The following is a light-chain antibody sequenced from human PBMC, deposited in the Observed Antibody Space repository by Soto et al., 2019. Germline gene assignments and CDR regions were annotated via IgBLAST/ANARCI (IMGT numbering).Light chain of an antibody. J-gene: IGLJ3*02. CDR1: TGAVTSAHH. V-gene: IGLV7-46*01. Sequence: QAVVTQEPSLTVSPGGTVTLTCGSSTGAVTSAHHPHWLQQKPGQAPRTLIYDTSNKHSWTPGRFSGSLLGGKAALTLSGAQPEDEADYYCLVSYSGVRGVFGEGTKVTVL. CDR2: DTS. CDR3: LVSYSGVRGV.